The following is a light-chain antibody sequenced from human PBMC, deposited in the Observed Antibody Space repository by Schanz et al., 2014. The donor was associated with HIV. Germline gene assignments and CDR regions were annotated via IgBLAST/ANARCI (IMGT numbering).Light chain of an antibody. CDR2: DVS. Sequence: QSALTQPASVSGSLGQSVTVSCTGTSSDVGGYNYVSWYRQHPGKAPKLMIYDVSNRPSGVSSRFSGSKSGNTASLTISGLQAEDEADYYCSSYTTSGSLVFGGGTKLTVL. J-gene: IGLJ3*02. V-gene: IGLV2-14*03. CDR1: SSDVGGYNY. CDR3: SSYTTSGSLV.